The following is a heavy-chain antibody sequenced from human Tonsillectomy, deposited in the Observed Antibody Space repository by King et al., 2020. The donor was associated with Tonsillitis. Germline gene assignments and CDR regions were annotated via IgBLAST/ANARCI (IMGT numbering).Heavy chain of an antibody. Sequence: QLVQSGAEVKKPGASVKVSCKASGYTFTSYYMHWVRQAPGQGLEWMGIINPSGGSTSYAQKFQGRVIMTRDTSTSTGYMELSSLRSEDTDVCYCARDQDWGLQSQGGDWGQGTLVTVSS. J-gene: IGHJ4*02. CDR3: ARDQDWGLQSQGGD. CDR2: INPSGGST. V-gene: IGHV1-46*01. D-gene: IGHD4-11*01. CDR1: GYTFTSYY.